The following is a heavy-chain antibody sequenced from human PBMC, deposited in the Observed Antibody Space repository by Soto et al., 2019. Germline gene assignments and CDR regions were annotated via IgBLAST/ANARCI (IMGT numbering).Heavy chain of an antibody. CDR2: IYYSGGT. V-gene: IGHV4-59*01. J-gene: IGHJ4*02. CDR1: GGSISSYY. Sequence: SETLSLTCTVSGGSISSYYWSWIRQPPGKGLEWIGYIYYSGGTNYNPSLKSRVTISVDTSKNQFSLKLSSVTAADTAVYYCAKSSGWYYDYWGQGTLVTVSS. D-gene: IGHD6-19*01. CDR3: AKSSGWYYDY.